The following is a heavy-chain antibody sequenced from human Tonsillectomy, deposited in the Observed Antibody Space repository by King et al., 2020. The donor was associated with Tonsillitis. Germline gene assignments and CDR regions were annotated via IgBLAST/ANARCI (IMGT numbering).Heavy chain of an antibody. CDR3: AGGGLVRGAIGWFDP. V-gene: IGHV6-1*01. J-gene: IGHJ5*02. Sequence: VQLQQSGPGLVKPSQTLSLTCAISGDSVSSNSAGWNWLRQSPSRGLEWLGRTYYRSKWYNDYAVSVKSRITINPDTSKNQFSLQLNSVTPEDTAVYYCAGGGLVRGAIGWFDPWGQGTLVTVSS. CDR1: GDSVSSNSAG. CDR2: TYYRSKWYN. D-gene: IGHD3-10*01.